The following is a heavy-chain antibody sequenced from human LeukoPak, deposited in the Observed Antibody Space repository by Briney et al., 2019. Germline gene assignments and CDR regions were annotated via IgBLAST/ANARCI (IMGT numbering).Heavy chain of an antibody. Sequence: PGGSLRLSCAASGFTFSDYYMSWIRQAPGKGLEWVSYISSSSTYTNYADSVKGRFTISRDNAKNSLHLQMNSLRAEDTAVYYCARYIAAAGPFFDYWGQGTLVTVSS. V-gene: IGHV3-11*03. CDR3: ARYIAAAGPFFDY. CDR2: ISSSSTYT. CDR1: GFTFSDYY. D-gene: IGHD6-13*01. J-gene: IGHJ4*02.